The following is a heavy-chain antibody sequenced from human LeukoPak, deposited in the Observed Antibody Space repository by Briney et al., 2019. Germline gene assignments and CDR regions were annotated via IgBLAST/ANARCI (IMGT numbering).Heavy chain of an antibody. CDR3: ARSYGSGSFQPYYYYYMDV. J-gene: IGHJ6*03. V-gene: IGHV1-2*02. Sequence: ASVKVSCKASGYTFTSYYMHWVRQAPGQGLEWMGWINPNSGGTNYAQKFQGRVTMTRDTSLSTAYMELSRLRSDDTALYYCARSYGSGSFQPYYYYYMDVWGEGTTVTVSS. CDR2: INPNSGGT. D-gene: IGHD3-10*01. CDR1: GYTFTSYY.